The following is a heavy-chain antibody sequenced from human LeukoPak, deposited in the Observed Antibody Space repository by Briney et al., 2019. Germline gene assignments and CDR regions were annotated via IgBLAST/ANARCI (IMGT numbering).Heavy chain of an antibody. CDR2: INPSGGST. J-gene: IGHJ4*02. Sequence: ASVKVSCKASGYTFTTYYMHWVRQAPGQGLEWMGVINPSGGSTSYAQRFQGRATMTRDTSTSTIYMELSSLRSEDTALYYCARGDIDYWGQGTLVTVSS. V-gene: IGHV1-46*01. CDR3: ARGDIDY. D-gene: IGHD2-15*01. CDR1: GYTFTTYY.